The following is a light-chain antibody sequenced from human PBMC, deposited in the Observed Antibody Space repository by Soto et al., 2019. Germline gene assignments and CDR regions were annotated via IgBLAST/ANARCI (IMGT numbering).Light chain of an antibody. J-gene: IGKJ3*01. CDR3: QQYDNLLLT. CDR1: QDISNY. Sequence: DIQMTQSPSSLSASVGDRVTITCQASQDISNYLNRYQQKPGKAPKLLIYDASNLETGVPSRFSGSGSGTDFTFTISSLQPEDIATYYCQQYDNLLLTFGPGTKVDIK. CDR2: DAS. V-gene: IGKV1-33*01.